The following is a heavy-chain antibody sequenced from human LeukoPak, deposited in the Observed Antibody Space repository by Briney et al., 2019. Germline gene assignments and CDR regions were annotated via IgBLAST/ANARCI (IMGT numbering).Heavy chain of an antibody. D-gene: IGHD2-15*01. J-gene: IGHJ4*02. CDR1: GFSFSSYE. V-gene: IGHV3-48*03. CDR3: ARDTQWCYFDY. CDR2: ISNTATTI. Sequence: GGSLRLSCAASGFSFSSYEMNWVRQAPGKGLEWISYISNTATTIDYADSVKGRFTISRDNAKNSLYLQMKSLRAEDTAVYYCARDTQWCYFDYWGQGTLVTVSS.